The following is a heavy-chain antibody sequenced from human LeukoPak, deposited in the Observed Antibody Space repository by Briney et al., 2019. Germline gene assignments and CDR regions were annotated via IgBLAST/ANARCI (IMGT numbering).Heavy chain of an antibody. D-gene: IGHD6-19*01. CDR2: IYPGDSDT. V-gene: IGHV5-51*01. Sequence: GESLKISCKGSGYSFTTHWIAWVRQMPGKGLEWMGIIYPGDSDTRYSPSFQGQVTISADKSISTAYLQWSSLKASDTAMYYCARHPRMEQWLLGDYWGQGTLVTVSS. CDR1: GYSFTTHW. CDR3: ARHPRMEQWLLGDY. J-gene: IGHJ4*02.